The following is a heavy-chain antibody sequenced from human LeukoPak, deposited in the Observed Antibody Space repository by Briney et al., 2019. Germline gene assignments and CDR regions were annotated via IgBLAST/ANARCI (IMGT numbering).Heavy chain of an antibody. D-gene: IGHD3-3*01. J-gene: IGHJ3*02. CDR2: ISHSGST. Sequence: SETLSLTCAVYGGSFSGYYWSWIRQPPGKGLEWIGEISHSGSTIYNPSLKSRVTISVDTSKNQFSLKLSSVTAADTAVYYCARGPLKLRLLEWLLGDAFDIWGQGTMVTVSS. CDR1: GGSFSGYY. CDR3: ARGPLKLRLLEWLLGDAFDI. V-gene: IGHV4-34*01.